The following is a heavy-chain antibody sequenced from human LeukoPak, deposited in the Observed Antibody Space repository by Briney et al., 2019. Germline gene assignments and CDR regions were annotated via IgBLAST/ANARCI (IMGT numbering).Heavy chain of an antibody. CDR1: GYSISSGYC. D-gene: IGHD1-26*01. J-gene: IGHJ3*02. CDR3: ARRLASRATSAFDI. V-gene: IGHV4-38-2*01. Sequence: NPSETLSLTCAVSGYSISSGYCWCWIRQPPGKGVEWSGSIYHSGSTYYNPSLKSRVTISVDTSRNQFSLKLSSVTAADAAVYYCARRLASRATSAFDIWGQGTMVTVSS. CDR2: IYHSGST.